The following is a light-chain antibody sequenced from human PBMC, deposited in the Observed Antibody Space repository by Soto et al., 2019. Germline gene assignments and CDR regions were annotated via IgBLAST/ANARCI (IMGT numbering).Light chain of an antibody. Sequence: QSALTQPASVSGSPGQSIAISCTGTSHDVGGYNYVSWYQHHPGKAPKLMIYDVSARPSGVSNRFSGSKSDSTASLTISGLQAEDEADYYCSSYTSSSTVVFGGGTKLTVL. V-gene: IGLV2-14*03. J-gene: IGLJ2*01. CDR1: SHDVGGYNY. CDR3: SSYTSSSTVV. CDR2: DVS.